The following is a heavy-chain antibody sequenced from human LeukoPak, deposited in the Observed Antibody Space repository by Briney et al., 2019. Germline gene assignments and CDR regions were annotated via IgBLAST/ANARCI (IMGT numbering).Heavy chain of an antibody. CDR1: GGSFSGYY. V-gene: IGHV4-34*01. J-gene: IGHJ3*02. CDR3: ARPTTRLRYFDWLSQGEAFDI. CDR2: INHSGST. D-gene: IGHD3-9*01. Sequence: PSETLSLTCAVYGGSFSGYYWSWIRQPPGKGLEWIGEINHSGSTNYNPSLKSRVTISVDTSKNQFSLKLSSVTAADTAVYYCARPTTRLRYFDWLSQGEAFDIWGQGTMVTVSS.